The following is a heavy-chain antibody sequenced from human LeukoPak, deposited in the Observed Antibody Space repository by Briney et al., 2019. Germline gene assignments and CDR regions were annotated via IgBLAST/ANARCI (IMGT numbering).Heavy chain of an antibody. V-gene: IGHV4-39*07. D-gene: IGHD3-10*01. CDR1: GGSISSSSYY. Sequence: PSETLSLTCTVSGGSISSSSYYWGWIRQPPGKGLEWIGSIYYSGTTYYNPSLKSRVTISVDTSRNQFSLKLSSVTAADTAVYYCARVVREWGGMVRGVEYYMDVWGKGTTVTISS. J-gene: IGHJ6*03. CDR2: IYYSGTT. CDR3: ARVVREWGGMVRGVEYYMDV.